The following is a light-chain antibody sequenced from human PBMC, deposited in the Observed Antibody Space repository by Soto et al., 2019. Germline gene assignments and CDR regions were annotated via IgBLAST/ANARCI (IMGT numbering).Light chain of an antibody. Sequence: EIVLTQSPTTLSLSPGERATLSCRASQSVSSYFAWYQQKPGQAPRLLIYDASTRAAGIPARFSGSVSGTDFPLTISSLEPEDFAVYYYQQRSYWPLTLGGGTKVEIK. CDR3: QQRSYWPLT. J-gene: IGKJ4*01. V-gene: IGKV3-11*01. CDR2: DAS. CDR1: QSVSSY.